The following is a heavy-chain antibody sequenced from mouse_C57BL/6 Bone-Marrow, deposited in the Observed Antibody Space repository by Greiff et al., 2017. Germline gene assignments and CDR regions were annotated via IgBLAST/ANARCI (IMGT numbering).Heavy chain of an antibody. V-gene: IGHV1-15*01. CDR1: GYTFTDYE. J-gene: IGHJ3*01. D-gene: IGHD1-1*01. CDR2: IDPATGGT. Sequence: VKLVESGAELVRPGASVTLSCKASGYTFTDYEMHWVKQTPVHGLEWIGAIDPATGGTAYNQKFKGKAILTADKSSSTAYMALRSLTSEDSAVYYCAGGYGSSLAWVAYWGQGTLVTVSA. CDR3: AGGYGSSLAWVAY.